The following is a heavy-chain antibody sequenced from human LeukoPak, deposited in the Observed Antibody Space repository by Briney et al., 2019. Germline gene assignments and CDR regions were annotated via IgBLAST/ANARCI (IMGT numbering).Heavy chain of an antibody. Sequence: GSLRLSCAASGFTFSNAWMSWVRQAPGKGLEWIGSIYHSGSTYYNPSLKSRVTISVDTSKNQFSLKLSSVTAADTAVYYCARVQSSGIVVVVAARNYYYYMDVWGKGTTVTVSS. J-gene: IGHJ6*03. CDR3: ARVQSSGIVVVVAARNYYYYMDV. CDR2: IYHSGST. CDR1: GFTFSNAW. D-gene: IGHD2-15*01. V-gene: IGHV4-38-2*01.